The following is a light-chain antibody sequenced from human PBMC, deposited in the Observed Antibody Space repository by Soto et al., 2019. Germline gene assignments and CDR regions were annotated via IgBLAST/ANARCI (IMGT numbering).Light chain of an antibody. CDR2: VAS. Sequence: DIQITQSPSSVSASVGARVTITCRASQGISNYLALYQQKPGKVPKLLIYVASHLQPGFPSRFSGRGSGTDFTRTISSLQPEDVATYYCQKYNSAPLTFGGGTKVDI. V-gene: IGKV1-27*01. CDR1: QGISNY. CDR3: QKYNSAPLT. J-gene: IGKJ4*01.